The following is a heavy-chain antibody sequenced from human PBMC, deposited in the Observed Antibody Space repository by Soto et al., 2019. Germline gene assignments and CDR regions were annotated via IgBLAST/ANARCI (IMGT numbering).Heavy chain of an antibody. D-gene: IGHD6-13*01. CDR2: IYYSGST. V-gene: IGHV4-31*03. CDR3: ARGTSSWSWKFDY. Sequence: SETLSLTCTISGGSISSGGYYWSWIRQHPGKGLEWIGYIYYSGSTYYNPSLTSRVTISVDMSKNQFSLKLSSVTAADTAVYYCARGTSSWSWKFDYWCQVSLVIVFS. CDR1: GGSISSGGYY. J-gene: IGHJ4*02.